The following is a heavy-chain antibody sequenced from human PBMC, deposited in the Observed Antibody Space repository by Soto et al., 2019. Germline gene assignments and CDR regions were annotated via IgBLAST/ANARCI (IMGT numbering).Heavy chain of an antibody. CDR1: GFSLSSTRMA. V-gene: IGHV2-5*02. D-gene: IGHD6-19*01. CDR3: AHIVVAGLGYYFDY. CDR2: IYWDDDK. Sequence: QITLKESGPTLVKPTQTLTLTCTFSGFSLSSTRMAVGWIRQPPGKALEWLALIYWDDDKRYSPFLKSRLTSTKATSKNQGILTMSNMDPVDTARYYCAHIVVAGLGYYFDYWGQGTLVTVSS. J-gene: IGHJ4*02.